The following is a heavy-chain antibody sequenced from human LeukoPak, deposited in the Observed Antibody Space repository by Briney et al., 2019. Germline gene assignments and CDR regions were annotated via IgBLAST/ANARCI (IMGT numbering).Heavy chain of an antibody. V-gene: IGHV3-21*01. CDR1: GFTFSSYS. Sequence: GGSLRLSCAASGFTFSSYSMNWVRQAPGKGLEWVSSISSSSSYIYYADSVKGRFTISRDNAKNSLYLQMNSLRAEDTAVYYCARAAHKSIAAASTFDYWGQGTLVTVSS. CDR2: ISSSSSYI. J-gene: IGHJ4*02. D-gene: IGHD6-13*01. CDR3: ARAAHKSIAAASTFDY.